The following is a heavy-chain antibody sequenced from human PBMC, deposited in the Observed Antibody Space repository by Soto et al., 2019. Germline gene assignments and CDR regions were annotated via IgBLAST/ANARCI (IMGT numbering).Heavy chain of an antibody. V-gene: IGHV2-70*01. J-gene: IGHJ4*02. CDR3: VRSRQFFFDY. CDR2: IDWDEDR. Sequence: ESGPTLVNPTQTLTLTCTFSGFSLSTTGLCVNWIRQPPGKALEWLALIDWDEDRYYTTSLKTRITISKDTSKNQVVLTMTNMDPVDTATYYCVRSRQFFFDYWGPGALVT. CDR1: GFSLSTTGLC.